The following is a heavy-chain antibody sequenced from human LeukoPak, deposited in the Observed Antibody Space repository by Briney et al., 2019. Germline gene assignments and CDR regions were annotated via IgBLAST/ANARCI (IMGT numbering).Heavy chain of an antibody. D-gene: IGHD6-19*01. CDR2: IYYSGST. CDR3: ARHQVRYASGWSSYYGMDV. CDR1: GGSISSYY. Sequence: SETLSLTCTVSGGSISSYYWSWIRQPPGKGLEWIGYIYYSGSTNYNPSLKSRVTISVDTSKNQFSLKLSSVTAADTAIYYCARHQVRYASGWSSYYGMDVWGQGTTVTVSS. V-gene: IGHV4-59*08. J-gene: IGHJ6*02.